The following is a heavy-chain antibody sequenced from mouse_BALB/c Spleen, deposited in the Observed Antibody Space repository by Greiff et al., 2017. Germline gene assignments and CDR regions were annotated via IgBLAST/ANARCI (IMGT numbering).Heavy chain of an antibody. V-gene: IGHV1-80*01. D-gene: IGHD1-1*01. J-gene: IGHJ4*01. CDR1: GYAFSSYW. Sequence: QVQLQQPGAELVRPGASVKLSCKASGYAFSSYWMNWVKQRPGQGLEWIGQIYPGDGDTNYNGKFKGKATLTADKSSSTAYMQLSSLTSEDSAVYFCSRKGIITTVVATGNYYAMDYWGQGTSVTVSS. CDR2: IYPGDGDT. CDR3: SRKGIITTVVATGNYYAMDY.